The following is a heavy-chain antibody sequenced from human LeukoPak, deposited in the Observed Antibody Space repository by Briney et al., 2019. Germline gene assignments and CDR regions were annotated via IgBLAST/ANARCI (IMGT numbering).Heavy chain of an antibody. CDR3: ARGQEGYYDSSGYSIFDY. CDR2: INHSGST. Sequence: SETLSLTCTVSGGSIRSHYWSWIRQPPGKGLEWIGKINHSGSTNYNPSLKSRVTISVDTSKNQFSLKLSSVTAADTAVYYCARGQEGYYDSSGYSIFDYWGQGTLVTVSS. CDR1: GGSIRSHY. V-gene: IGHV4-34*01. J-gene: IGHJ4*02. D-gene: IGHD3-22*01.